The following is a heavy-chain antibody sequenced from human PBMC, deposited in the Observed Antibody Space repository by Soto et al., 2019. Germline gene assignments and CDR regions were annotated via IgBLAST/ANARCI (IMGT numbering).Heavy chain of an antibody. CDR3: ASFPFGDNFDYYGMVV. J-gene: IGHJ6*02. Sequence: QVQLRESGPGLVKPSGTLSLTCAVSGGSISSSHWWNWVRQSPGKGLEWIGEIYHSGSTNYNLSRKRRITMSVDKTKNQFSLRLNAVTAADTATYFCASFPFGDNFDYYGMVVWGQGTTVTVSS. CDR2: IYHSGST. D-gene: IGHD3-10*01. V-gene: IGHV4-4*02. CDR1: GGSISSSHW.